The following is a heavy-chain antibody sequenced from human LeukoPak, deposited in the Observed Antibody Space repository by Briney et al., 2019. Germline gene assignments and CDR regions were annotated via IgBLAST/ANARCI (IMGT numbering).Heavy chain of an antibody. D-gene: IGHD5-24*01. V-gene: IGHV4-4*07. CDR3: ATWDVYNSLDY. CDR1: GGSFSSYY. Sequence: SETLSLTCTVCGGSFSSYYWSWIRQPAGKGLEWIGRIYTSGSTNYNSSLKSRVTMSVDTSKNQVSLKLSSVTAADTAVYYCATWDVYNSLDYWGQGTLVTVSS. CDR2: IYTSGST. J-gene: IGHJ4*02.